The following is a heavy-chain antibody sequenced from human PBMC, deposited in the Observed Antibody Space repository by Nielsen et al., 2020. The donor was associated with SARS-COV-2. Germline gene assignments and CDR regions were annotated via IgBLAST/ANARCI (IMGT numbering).Heavy chain of an antibody. CDR1: GYTFTSYY. CDR3: ARELDERLYYDFWSGYPPGY. V-gene: IGHV1-46*01. J-gene: IGHJ4*02. CDR2: INPSGGST. Sequence: ASVKVSCKASGYTFTSYYKHWVRQAPGQGLEWMGIINPSGGSTSYAQKFQGRVTMTRDTSTSTVYMELSSLRSEDTAVYYCARELDERLYYDFWSGYPPGYWGQGTLVTVSS. D-gene: IGHD3-3*01.